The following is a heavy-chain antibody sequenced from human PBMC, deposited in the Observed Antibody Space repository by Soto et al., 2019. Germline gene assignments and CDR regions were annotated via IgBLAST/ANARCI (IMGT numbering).Heavy chain of an antibody. CDR1: GGTFSSYA. Sequence: QVQLVQSGAEVKKPGSSVKVSCKASGGTFSSYAISWVRQAPGQGLEWMGGIIPIFGTANYAQKFQGRVTITADESPSTAYMELSSLRSEDTAVYYCARRGRYCSGGSCYWFDPWGQGTLVTVSS. D-gene: IGHD2-15*01. V-gene: IGHV1-69*01. J-gene: IGHJ5*02. CDR3: ARRGRYCSGGSCYWFDP. CDR2: IIPIFGTA.